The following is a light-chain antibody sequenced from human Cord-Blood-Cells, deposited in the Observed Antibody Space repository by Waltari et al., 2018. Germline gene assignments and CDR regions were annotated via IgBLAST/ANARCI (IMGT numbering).Light chain of an antibody. CDR2: LGS. CDR3: MQALQTLHT. Sequence: DIVMTQSPLSLPVTPGAPAPISCRSSQSLLHSNGYNYLDWYLQKPGQSPQLLIYLGSNRASGVPDRFSGSGSGTDFTLKISRVEAEDVGVYYCMQALQTLHTFGQGTKLEIK. V-gene: IGKV2-28*01. J-gene: IGKJ2*01. CDR1: QSLLHSNGYNY.